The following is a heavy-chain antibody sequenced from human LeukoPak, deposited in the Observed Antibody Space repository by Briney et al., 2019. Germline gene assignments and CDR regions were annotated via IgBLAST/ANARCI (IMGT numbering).Heavy chain of an antibody. Sequence: VASVKVSCKASGYIFTGYYMHWVRQAPGQGLEWMGWINPDNGDTSYAQKFQGRVTVTRDTSVSTAYMDLSRLRSDDTAVYYCARAGVWDYSDSSGYHNAAFDIWGQGTMVTVSS. CDR1: GYIFTGYY. V-gene: IGHV1-2*02. CDR2: INPDNGDT. J-gene: IGHJ3*02. CDR3: ARAGVWDYSDSSGYHNAAFDI. D-gene: IGHD3-22*01.